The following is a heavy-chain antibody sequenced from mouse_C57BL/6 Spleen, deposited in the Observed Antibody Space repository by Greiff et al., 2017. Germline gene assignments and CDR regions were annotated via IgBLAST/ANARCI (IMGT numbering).Heavy chain of an antibody. V-gene: IGHV3-6*01. D-gene: IGHD2-5*01. J-gene: IGHJ4*01. CDR3: ARDGNSNDYTMDY. CDR2: ISYDGSN. CDR1: GYSIPSGYY. Sequence: EVQLVESGPGLVKPSQSLSLTCSVTGYSIPSGYYWNWIRQFPGNKLEWMGYISYDGSNNYNPSLKNRISITRDPSKNQFFLKLNSVTTEDTATYNYARDGNSNDYTMDYWGQGTSVTVSS.